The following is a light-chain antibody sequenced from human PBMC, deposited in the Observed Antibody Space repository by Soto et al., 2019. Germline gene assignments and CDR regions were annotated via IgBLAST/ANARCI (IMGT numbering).Light chain of an antibody. CDR2: EVS. Sequence: QSALTQPPSASGSPGQSVTVSCTGTSSEIGDYNYVSWYQQHPGKAPKLMIYEVSKRPSGVPDRFSGSKSGNTASLTVSGLQADDEADYYCSLYVGNNNLVFGGGTKLTVL. J-gene: IGLJ2*01. CDR3: SLYVGNNNLV. V-gene: IGLV2-8*01. CDR1: SSEIGDYNY.